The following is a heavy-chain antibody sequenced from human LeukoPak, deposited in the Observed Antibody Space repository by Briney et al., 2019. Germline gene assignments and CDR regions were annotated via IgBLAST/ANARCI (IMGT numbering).Heavy chain of an antibody. D-gene: IGHD6-13*01. V-gene: IGHV3-64*02. CDR2: NSYNGGNT. Sequence: GGSLRLSCAASGFTFSRYAMHWVRQAPEKGLEYVAANSYNGGNTYYADSVKGRFTISRDNSKNTLYLQMGSLRAEDMAVYYCTRRAAADTFYSDYWGQGILVTVSS. J-gene: IGHJ4*02. CDR1: GFTFSRYA. CDR3: TRRAAADTFYSDY.